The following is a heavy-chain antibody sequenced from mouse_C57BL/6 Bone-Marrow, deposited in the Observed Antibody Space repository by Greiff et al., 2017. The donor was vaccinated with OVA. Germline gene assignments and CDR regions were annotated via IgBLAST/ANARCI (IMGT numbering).Heavy chain of an antibody. J-gene: IGHJ1*03. CDR2: INYDGSST. CDR1: GFTFSDYY. V-gene: IGHV5-16*01. CDR3: ARDGAVLYWYFDV. Sequence: VQLKESEGGLVQPGSSMKLSCTASGFTFSDYYMAWVRQVPEKGLEWVANINYDGSSTYYLDSLKSRFIISRDNAKNILYLQMSSLKSEDTATYYCARDGAVLYWYFDVWGTGTTVTVSS.